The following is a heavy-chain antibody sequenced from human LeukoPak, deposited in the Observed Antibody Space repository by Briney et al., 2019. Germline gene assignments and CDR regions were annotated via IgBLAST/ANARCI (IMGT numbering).Heavy chain of an antibody. D-gene: IGHD5-12*01. V-gene: IGHV3-23*01. Sequence: GGSLRLSCAASGFTFSSYAMSWVRQAPGKGLEWVSAISGSGGSTYYADSVRGRFTISRDNSKNTLYLQMNSQRAEDTAVYYCAKESSVATTDYGESWGQGTLVTVSS. CDR2: ISGSGGST. CDR3: AKESSVATTDYGES. CDR1: GFTFSSYA. J-gene: IGHJ5*02.